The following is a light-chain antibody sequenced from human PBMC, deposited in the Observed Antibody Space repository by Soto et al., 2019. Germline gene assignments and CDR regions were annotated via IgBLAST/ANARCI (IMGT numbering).Light chain of an antibody. Sequence: QSALTQPASVSESPGQSITISCTGTSSDVGGYNYVSWYQQHPGKAPKLMIYDVSNRPSGVSNRFSGSKSGNTASLTISGLQAEDEADYYCSSYTLLFGAGTKVTVL. CDR3: SSYTLL. J-gene: IGLJ1*01. CDR1: SSDVGGYNY. V-gene: IGLV2-14*01. CDR2: DVS.